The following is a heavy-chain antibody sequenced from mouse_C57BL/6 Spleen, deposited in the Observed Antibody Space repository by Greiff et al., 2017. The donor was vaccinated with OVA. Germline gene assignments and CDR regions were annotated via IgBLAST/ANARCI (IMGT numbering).Heavy chain of an antibody. CDR2: ISSGGSYT. CDR1: GFTFSSYG. V-gene: IGHV5-6*02. J-gene: IGHJ4*01. D-gene: IGHD1-1*01. CDR3: ARRGFTEGYAMDY. Sequence: EVMLVESGGDLVKPGGSLKLSCAASGFTFSSYGMSWVRQTPDKRLEWVATISSGGSYTYYPDSVKGRFTISRDNAKNTLYLQMSSRKSEDTAMYYCARRGFTEGYAMDYWGQGTSVTVSS.